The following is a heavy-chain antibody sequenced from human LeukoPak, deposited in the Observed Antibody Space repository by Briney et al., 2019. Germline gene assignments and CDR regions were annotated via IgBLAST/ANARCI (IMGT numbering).Heavy chain of an antibody. CDR2: IYYSGST. CDR1: GGSISSYY. Sequence: SETLSLTCTVSGGSISSYYWSWIRQPPGKGLEWIGYIYYSGSTNYNPSLKSRVTISVDTSKNQFSLKLSSVTAAATAVSYCARYSSSWYGFDYWGQGTLVTVS. J-gene: IGHJ4*02. CDR3: ARYSSSWYGFDY. V-gene: IGHV4-59*01. D-gene: IGHD6-13*01.